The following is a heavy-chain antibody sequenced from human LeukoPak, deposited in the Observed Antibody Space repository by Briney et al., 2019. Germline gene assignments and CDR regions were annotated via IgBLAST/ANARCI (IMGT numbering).Heavy chain of an antibody. Sequence: GGSLRLSCAASGFTFSTYSMNWVRQAPGKGLEWVSYISSSSTTIYYAASVKGRFAISRDNAKKPLYLQMNSLRAEDTAIYYCARDRDTTEGYYYYYMDVWGKGTTVTVSS. CDR3: ARDRDTTEGYYYYYMDV. J-gene: IGHJ6*03. V-gene: IGHV3-48*01. CDR2: ISSSSTTI. D-gene: IGHD5-18*01. CDR1: GFTFSTYS.